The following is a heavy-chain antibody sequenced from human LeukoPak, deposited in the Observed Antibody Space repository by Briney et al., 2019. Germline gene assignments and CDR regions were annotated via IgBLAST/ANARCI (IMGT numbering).Heavy chain of an antibody. V-gene: IGHV4-34*01. Sequence: PSETLSLTCAVYGGSFSGFYWSWIRQPPGKGLEWIGEINHSGSTNYNPSLKSRVTISVDTSKNQFSLKLSSVTAADTAVYYCARGQSRVAAAGTGWFDPWGQGTLVTVSS. D-gene: IGHD6-13*01. CDR1: GGSFSGFY. J-gene: IGHJ5*02. CDR3: ARGQSRVAAAGTGWFDP. CDR2: INHSGST.